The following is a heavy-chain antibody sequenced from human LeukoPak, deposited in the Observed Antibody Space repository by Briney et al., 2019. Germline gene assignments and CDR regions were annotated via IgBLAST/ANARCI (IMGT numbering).Heavy chain of an antibody. CDR1: GFSFSNNW. CDR3: ARDKRGWYFDY. V-gene: IGHV3-7*01. J-gene: IGHJ4*02. D-gene: IGHD6-19*01. Sequence: GGSLRLSCAASGFSFSNNWMSWVRQAPGKGLEWVANINQDGSEKYYVDSVKGRFTISRDNAKNSLYLQMNSLRAEDTAVYYCARDKRGWYFDYWGQGTLVTVSS. CDR2: INQDGSEK.